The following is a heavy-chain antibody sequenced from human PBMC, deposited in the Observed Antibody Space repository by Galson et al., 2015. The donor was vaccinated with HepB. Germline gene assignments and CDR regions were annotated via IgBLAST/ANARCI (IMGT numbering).Heavy chain of an antibody. CDR2: IYHSGST. J-gene: IGHJ5*02. V-gene: IGHV4-30-2*01. CDR3: ARDNTNYPGSHWFDP. D-gene: IGHD4-11*01. CDR1: GGSISGGDYS. Sequence: TLSLTCAVFGGSISGGDYSWSWIRQPPGQGLEWIGYIYHSGSTYYNPSLKSRVTISVDRSKNQFSLKLSSVTAADTAVYYCARDNTNYPGSHWFDPWGQGTLVTVSS.